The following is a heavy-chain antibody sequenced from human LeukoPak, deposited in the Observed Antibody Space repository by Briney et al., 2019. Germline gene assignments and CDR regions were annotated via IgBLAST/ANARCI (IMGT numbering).Heavy chain of an antibody. CDR1: GFTLSAHG. CDR3: ARGAVDGSGSYYFDY. V-gene: IGHV3-48*01. CDR2: ISSSGSTI. D-gene: IGHD3-10*01. Sequence: GGSLRLSCAASGFTLSAHGMNWVRQAPGKGLEWVSYISSSGSTIYYSDSVKGRFIISRDNAKNSLYLQMNSLRAEDTTVYYCARGAVDGSGSYYFDYWGQGTLVTVSS. J-gene: IGHJ4*02.